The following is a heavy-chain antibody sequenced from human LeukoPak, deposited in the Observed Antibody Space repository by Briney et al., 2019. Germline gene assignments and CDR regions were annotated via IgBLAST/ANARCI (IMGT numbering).Heavy chain of an antibody. J-gene: IGHJ4*02. CDR2: ISSSSTYI. Sequence: GGSLRLSCAASGFTFSSTYMSWVRQAPGKGLEWVSSISSSSTYIYYADSVKGRFAISRDNAKNSLYLQMNSLRAEDTAVYYCARLVALAATYYFDYWGQGTLVTVSS. CDR1: GFTFSSTY. D-gene: IGHD6-25*01. V-gene: IGHV3-21*01. CDR3: ARLVALAATYYFDY.